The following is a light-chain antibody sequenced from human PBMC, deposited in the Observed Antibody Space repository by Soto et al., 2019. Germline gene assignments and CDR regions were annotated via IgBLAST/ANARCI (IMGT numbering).Light chain of an antibody. Sequence: QSVLSQPPSASGTPGQRVTISCSGTSSDVGGYEYVSWYQQHPGKAPKLMIYEVRDRPSGVSSRFSGSKSGNTASLTISGLQAEDEADYYCSSYRGGSTYVFGTGTKVTVL. V-gene: IGLV2-14*01. CDR3: SSYRGGSTYV. CDR1: SSDVGGYEY. CDR2: EVR. J-gene: IGLJ1*01.